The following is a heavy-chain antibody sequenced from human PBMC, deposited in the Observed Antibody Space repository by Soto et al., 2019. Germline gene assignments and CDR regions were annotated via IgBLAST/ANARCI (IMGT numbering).Heavy chain of an antibody. J-gene: IGHJ5*02. CDR3: ARHVVDIVATIPNWFDP. Sequence: GESLKISCNGSGYSFTSYWISWVRQLPCKGLEWMGRIDPSDSYTNYSPSFQGHVTISADKSISTAYLQWSSLKASDTAMYYCARHVVDIVATIPNWFDPWGQGTLVTVS. D-gene: IGHD5-12*01. V-gene: IGHV5-10-1*01. CDR1: GYSFTSYW. CDR2: IDPSDSYT.